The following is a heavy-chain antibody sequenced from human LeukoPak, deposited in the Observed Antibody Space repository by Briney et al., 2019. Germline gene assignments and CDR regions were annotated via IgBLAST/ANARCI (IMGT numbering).Heavy chain of an antibody. CDR1: GGSVSSGSYY. V-gene: IGHV4-61*01. J-gene: IGHJ4*02. Sequence: PSETLSLTCTVSGGSVSSGSYYWSWIRQPPGKGLEWIGYIYYSGSTNYNPSLKSRVTISVDTSKNQFSLKLSSVTAADTAVYYCARLYYDSSGYYGFYYFDYWGQGTLVTVSS. CDR2: IYYSGST. CDR3: ARLYYDSSGYYGFYYFDY. D-gene: IGHD3-22*01.